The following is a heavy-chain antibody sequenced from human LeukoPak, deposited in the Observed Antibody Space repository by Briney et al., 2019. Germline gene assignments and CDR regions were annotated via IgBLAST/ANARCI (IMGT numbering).Heavy chain of an antibody. Sequence: ASVKVSCKASGYTFTDYYMHWVRQAPGQGLEWMGWINPNSGGTNYAQKFQGRVTMTRDTSISTAYMELSRLRSDDTAVYYCARDRAPAVAGTGAFDIWGQGTMVTVSS. V-gene: IGHV1-2*02. J-gene: IGHJ3*02. CDR3: ARDRAPAVAGTGAFDI. CDR2: INPNSGGT. CDR1: GYTFTDYY. D-gene: IGHD6-19*01.